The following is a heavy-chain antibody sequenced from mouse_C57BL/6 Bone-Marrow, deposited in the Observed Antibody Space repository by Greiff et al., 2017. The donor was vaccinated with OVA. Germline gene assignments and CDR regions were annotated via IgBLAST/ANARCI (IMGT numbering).Heavy chain of an antibody. CDR2: IYPGSGST. J-gene: IGHJ3*01. CDR3: ARPIYYDYAWFAY. Sequence: QVQLQQPGAELVKPGASVKMSCKASGYTFTSYWITWVKQRPGQGLEWIGDIYPGSGSTNYNEKFKSKATLTVDTSSSTAYMQLSSLTSEDSAVYYCARPIYYDYAWFAYWGQGTLVPVSA. CDR1: GYTFTSYW. V-gene: IGHV1-55*01. D-gene: IGHD2-4*01.